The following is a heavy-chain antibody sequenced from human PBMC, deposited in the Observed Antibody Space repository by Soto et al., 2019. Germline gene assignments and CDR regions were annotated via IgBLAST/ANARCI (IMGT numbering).Heavy chain of an antibody. CDR3: ARDLGNNYGSFAY. J-gene: IGHJ4*02. D-gene: IGHD4-17*01. Sequence: PGGSLRLSCVASGFTLSNYAMNGVRQDPGKGLERVAVISYDGSNKYYADSVKGRITIARDNSRNTLYLQMNNLRAEDTAMYYCARDLGNNYGSFAYWGQGTLVTVS. CDR1: GFTLSNYA. V-gene: IGHV3-30-3*01. CDR2: ISYDGSNK.